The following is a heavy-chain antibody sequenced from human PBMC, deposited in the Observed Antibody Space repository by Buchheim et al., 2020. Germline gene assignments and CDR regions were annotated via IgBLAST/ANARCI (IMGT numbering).Heavy chain of an antibody. CDR1: GFTFSSYA. J-gene: IGHJ6*02. Sequence: EVQLLESGGGLVQPGGSLRLSCAASGFTFSSYAMSWVRQAPGKGLEWVSAISGSGGRTYYADSVKGRFTISRDNSKNTLYLQMNSLRAEDTAVYYCAKDLGDCTNGICYLYYGMDVWGQGTT. D-gene: IGHD2-8*01. V-gene: IGHV3-23*01. CDR2: ISGSGGRT. CDR3: AKDLGDCTNGICYLYYGMDV.